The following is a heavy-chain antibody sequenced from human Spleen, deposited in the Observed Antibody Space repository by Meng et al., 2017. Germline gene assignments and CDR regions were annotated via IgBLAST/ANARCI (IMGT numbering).Heavy chain of an antibody. CDR3: AKEQKTSGWYFNNWFDP. J-gene: IGHJ5*02. Sequence: GESLKISCAVSGFTFGTSAMSWVRQAPGKGLEWVSTISGSGGRTYYADSVKGRFTISRDNSKNTVYLHMNGLRAEDTAVYYCAKEQKTSGWYFNNWFDPWGQGTLVTVSS. CDR2: ISGSGGRT. D-gene: IGHD6-19*01. CDR1: GFTFGTSA. V-gene: IGHV3-23*01.